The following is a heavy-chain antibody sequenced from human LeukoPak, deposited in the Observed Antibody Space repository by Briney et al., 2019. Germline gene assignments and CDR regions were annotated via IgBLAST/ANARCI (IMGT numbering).Heavy chain of an antibody. CDR3: ARVRGYYDSSGSRWFDP. CDR2: INAGNGNT. D-gene: IGHD3-22*01. V-gene: IGHV1-3*01. CDR1: GYTFTSYA. Sequence: ASVKVSCKASGYTFTSYAMHWVRQAPGQRLEWMGWINAGNGNTKYSQKFQGRVTITRDTSASTAYMELSSLRSEDTAVYYCARVRGYYDSSGSRWFDPWGQGTLVTVSS. J-gene: IGHJ5*02.